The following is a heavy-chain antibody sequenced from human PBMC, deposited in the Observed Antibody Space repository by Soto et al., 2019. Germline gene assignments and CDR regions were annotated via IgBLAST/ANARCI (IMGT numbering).Heavy chain of an antibody. CDR3: ARHGEYCSGGSCYFYDY. J-gene: IGHJ4*02. D-gene: IGHD2-15*01. CDR2: IYYSGST. Sequence: QLQLQESGPGLVKPSETLSLTCTVSGGSISSSSYYWGWIRQPPGKGLEWIGSIYYSGSTYYNPSLKSRVTISVDTSKNQFSLKLSSVTAADTAVYYCARHGEYCSGGSCYFYDYWGQGTLVTVSS. CDR1: GGSISSSSYY. V-gene: IGHV4-39*01.